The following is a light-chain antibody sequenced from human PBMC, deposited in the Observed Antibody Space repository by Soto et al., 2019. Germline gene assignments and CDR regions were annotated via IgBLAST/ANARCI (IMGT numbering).Light chain of an antibody. CDR3: QESHTTLMCT. CDR1: QNIRNT. Sequence: DIQMTQSPSSLSASVGDRVTITCRASQNIRNTLNWYQHKPGKAPKLLIYAASHLESGVPSRFSGSGAGREFTLTISRLQPEDVATYYCQESHTTLMCTFGHGTKVD. V-gene: IGKV1-39*01. J-gene: IGKJ3*01. CDR2: AAS.